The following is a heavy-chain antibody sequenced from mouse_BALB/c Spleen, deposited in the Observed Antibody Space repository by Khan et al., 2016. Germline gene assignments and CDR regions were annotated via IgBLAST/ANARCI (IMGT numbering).Heavy chain of an antibody. Sequence: EVQLQESGPGLVKPSQSLSLTCTVTGYSITSDYAWNWIRQFPGNKLEWMGYISYSGSTRYYPSLKSRISITRDTSKNQFFLQLNSVTTEDTATYYCARHPTYYYTMDYWGQGTSVTVSS. CDR3: ARHPTYYYTMDY. CDR2: ISYSGST. J-gene: IGHJ4*01. CDR1: GYSITSDYA. V-gene: IGHV3-2*02. D-gene: IGHD1-1*01.